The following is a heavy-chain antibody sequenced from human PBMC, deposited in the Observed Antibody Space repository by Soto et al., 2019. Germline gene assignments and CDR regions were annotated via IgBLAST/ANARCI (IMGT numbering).Heavy chain of an antibody. CDR2: MNDYATTI. Sequence: RLSCAAPGFTFGKYCMHWVCQAPGKGLVWVSRMNDYATTINYADSVKGRFTIARDNAKNTLYLQMNSLKVGDPAVYYCTRGGLEPFDFWGQGALVTVS. CDR1: GFTFGKYC. V-gene: IGHV3-74*01. D-gene: IGHD1-1*01. J-gene: IGHJ4*02. CDR3: TRGGLEPFDF.